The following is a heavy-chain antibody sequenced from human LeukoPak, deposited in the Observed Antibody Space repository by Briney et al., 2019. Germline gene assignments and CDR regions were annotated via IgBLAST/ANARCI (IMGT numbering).Heavy chain of an antibody. CDR3: ARVMRISILTGYYQGDWFDP. D-gene: IGHD3-9*01. J-gene: IGHJ5*02. CDR1: GGPISSGGYY. V-gene: IGHV4-31*03. CDR2: IYYSGST. Sequence: KASETLSLTCTVSGGPISSGGYYWSWIRQHPGKGLEWIGYIYYSGSTYYNPSLKSRVTISVDTSKNQFSLKLSSVTAADTAVYYCARVMRISILTGYYQGDWFDPWGQGTLVTVSS.